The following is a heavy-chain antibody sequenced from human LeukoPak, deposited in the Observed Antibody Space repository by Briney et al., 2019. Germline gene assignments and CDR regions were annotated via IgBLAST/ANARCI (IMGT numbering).Heavy chain of an antibody. D-gene: IGHD6-6*01. J-gene: IGHJ6*03. CDR3: ASSPAVAARRGYYYYYYMDV. CDR1: EFTFDEYA. CDR2: ISSSSSYI. Sequence: GGSLRLSCAASEFTFDEYAMNWVRQAPGKGLEWVSSISSSSSYIYYADSVKGRFTISRDNAKNSLYLQMNSLRAEDTAVYYCASSPAVAARRGYYYYYYMDVWGKGTTVTVSS. V-gene: IGHV3-21*01.